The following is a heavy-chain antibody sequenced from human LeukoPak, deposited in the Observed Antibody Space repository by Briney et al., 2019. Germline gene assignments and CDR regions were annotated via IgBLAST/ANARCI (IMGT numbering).Heavy chain of an antibody. J-gene: IGHJ5*02. CDR1: GDSISSSNYY. CDR2: ISYSGST. D-gene: IGHD2-2*02. Sequence: SETLSLTCSVSGDSISSSNYYWGWIRQPPGKGLDWVGTISYSGSTYYNPSLKSRVTISVDTSKNQFSLKLSSVTAADTAVYYCARRGAIHWFDPWGQGTLVTVSS. V-gene: IGHV4-39*01. CDR3: ARRGAIHWFDP.